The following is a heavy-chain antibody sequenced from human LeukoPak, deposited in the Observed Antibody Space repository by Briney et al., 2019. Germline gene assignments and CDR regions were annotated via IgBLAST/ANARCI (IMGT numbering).Heavy chain of an antibody. D-gene: IGHD5-24*01. CDR1: EFTFSSYA. CDR3: AKDQMALFDY. J-gene: IGHJ4*02. V-gene: IGHV3-30*18. Sequence: GGSLRLSCAASEFTFSSYAMSWVRQAPGKGLEWVAVISYDGSNKYYADSVKGRFTISRDNSKNTLYLQMNSLRAEDTAVYYCAKDQMALFDYWGQGTLVTVSS. CDR2: ISYDGSNK.